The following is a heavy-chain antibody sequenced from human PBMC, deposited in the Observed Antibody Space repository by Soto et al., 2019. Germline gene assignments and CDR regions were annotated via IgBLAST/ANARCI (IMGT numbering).Heavy chain of an antibody. CDR3: AKPTVGATTPDWYFDL. J-gene: IGHJ2*01. D-gene: IGHD1-26*01. CDR2: ISGRGGST. Sequence: EVQLLESGGGLVQPGGSLRLSCAASGFTFSSYAMGCGRQAPGTGLECFSAISGRGGSTYYADSVKGRFTISRDNSRNTLYLPMNSLRAEDTAVYYCAKPTVGATTPDWYFDLWGRGTLVTVSS. CDR1: GFTFSSYA. V-gene: IGHV3-23*01.